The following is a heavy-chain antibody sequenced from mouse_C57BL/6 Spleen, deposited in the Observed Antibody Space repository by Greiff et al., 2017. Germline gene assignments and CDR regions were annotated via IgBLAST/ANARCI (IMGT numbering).Heavy chain of an antibody. CDR3: ARWSRDEGYAMDY. CDR2: IHPNSGST. Sequence: QVQLQQPGAELVKPGASVKLSCKASGYTFTSYWMHWVKQRPGQGLEWIGMIHPNSGSTNYNEKFKSKATLTVDKSSSTAYMQLSSLTSEDSAVYYCARWSRDEGYAMDYWGQGTSVTVSS. CDR1: GYTFTSYW. D-gene: IGHD3-3*01. J-gene: IGHJ4*01. V-gene: IGHV1-64*01.